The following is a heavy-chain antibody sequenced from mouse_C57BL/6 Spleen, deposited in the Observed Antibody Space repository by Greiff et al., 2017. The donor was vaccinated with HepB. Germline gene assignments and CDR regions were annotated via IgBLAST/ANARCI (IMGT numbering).Heavy chain of an antibody. Sequence: VQLQQSGAELVKPGASVKISCKASGYAFSSYWMNWVKQRPGKGLEWIGQIYPGDGDTNYNGKFKGKATLTADKSSSTAYMQLSSLTSEDSAVYFCARDGLLRLEDYYFDYWGQGTTLTVSS. CDR1: GYAFSSYW. J-gene: IGHJ2*01. V-gene: IGHV1-80*01. CDR2: IYPGDGDT. CDR3: ARDGLLRLEDYYFDY. D-gene: IGHD1-1*01.